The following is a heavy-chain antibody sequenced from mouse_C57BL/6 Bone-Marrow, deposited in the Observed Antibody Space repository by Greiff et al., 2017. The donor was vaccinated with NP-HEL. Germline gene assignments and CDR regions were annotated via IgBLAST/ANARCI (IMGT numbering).Heavy chain of an antibody. J-gene: IGHJ2*01. D-gene: IGHD1-1*01. CDR3: ARSVTTVVAVDY. CDR2: INPNYGTT. CDR1: GYSFTDYN. V-gene: IGHV1-39*01. Sequence: EVKVVESGPELVKPGASVKISCKASGYSFTDYNMNWVKQSNGKSLEWIGVINPNYGTTSYNQKFKGKATLTVDQSSSTAYMQLNSLTSEDSAVYYCARSVTTVVAVDYWGQGTTLTVSS.